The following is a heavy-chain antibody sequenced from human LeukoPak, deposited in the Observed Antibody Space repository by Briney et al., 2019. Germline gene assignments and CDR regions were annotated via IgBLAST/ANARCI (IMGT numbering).Heavy chain of an antibody. CDR3: AKDGYDAFHI. V-gene: IGHV3-30*18. D-gene: IGHD6-13*01. Sequence: GRSLRLSCAASGFTFSSYGMHWVRQAPGKGLEWVAVISYDGSNKYYADSVKGRFTISRDNSKNTLYLQMNSLRAEDTAVYYCAKDGYDAFHIWGQGTMVTVSS. CDR1: GFTFSSYG. J-gene: IGHJ3*02. CDR2: ISYDGSNK.